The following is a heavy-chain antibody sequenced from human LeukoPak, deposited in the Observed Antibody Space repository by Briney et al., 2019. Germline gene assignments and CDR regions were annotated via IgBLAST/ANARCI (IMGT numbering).Heavy chain of an antibody. J-gene: IGHJ4*01. CDR3: VKRPVNCPCDF. Sequence: PGGSLRLSCAASGFTLSSFAMNWVRQAPGKGLEWVSAISGSGGSTFYADSVKGRFTISRDNSENTLYLQMNSLRAEDTAVYYCVKRPVNCPCDFWRQGTLVTVSS. V-gene: IGHV3-23*01. D-gene: IGHD1-1*01. CDR2: ISGSGGST. CDR1: GFTLSSFA.